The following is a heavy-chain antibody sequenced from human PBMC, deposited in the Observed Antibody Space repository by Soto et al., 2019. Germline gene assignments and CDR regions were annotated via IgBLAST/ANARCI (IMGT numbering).Heavy chain of an antibody. D-gene: IGHD3-22*01. V-gene: IGHV3-48*03. CDR3: QSQYHYDGSSPFDY. CDR1: GFTFSSYE. J-gene: IGHJ4*02. CDR2: ISSNGSTI. Sequence: EVQLVESGGGLVQPGGSLRLSCAASGFTFSSYEMNWVRQAPGKGLEWVSYISSNGSTIYYADSVKGRFTISRDNAKNSLYLQMNSLRAEDTAVYYCQSQYHYDGSSPFDYWGQGTLVIVSS.